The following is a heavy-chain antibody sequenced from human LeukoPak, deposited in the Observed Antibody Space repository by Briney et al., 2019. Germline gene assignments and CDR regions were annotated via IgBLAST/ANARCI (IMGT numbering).Heavy chain of an antibody. CDR3: ARVGYVDHSLIKDYYYYYMDV. Sequence: GASVKVSCKASGYTFTSYGISWVRQAPGQGLEWMGWISAYNGNTNYAQKLQGRATMTTDTSTSTAYMELRSLRSDDTAVYYCARVGYVDHSLIKDYYYYYMDVWGKGATVTVSS. D-gene: IGHD3-16*01. CDR2: ISAYNGNT. J-gene: IGHJ6*03. V-gene: IGHV1-18*01. CDR1: GYTFTSYG.